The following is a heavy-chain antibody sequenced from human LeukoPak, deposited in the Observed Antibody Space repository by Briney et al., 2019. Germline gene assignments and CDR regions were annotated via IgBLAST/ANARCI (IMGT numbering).Heavy chain of an antibody. CDR3: AKCADSRYYFDY. CDR1: GLTVSNNY. D-gene: IGHD2-15*01. V-gene: IGHV3-53*01. CDR2: IYTSGHS. J-gene: IGHJ4*02. Sequence: GGSLRLSCAASGLTVSNNYMSWVRQAPGKGLEWVSAIYTSGHSVYADSVKGRFIISKDNSNNTLYLQMNSLRAEDTAVYYCAKCADSRYYFDYWGQGTLVTVSS.